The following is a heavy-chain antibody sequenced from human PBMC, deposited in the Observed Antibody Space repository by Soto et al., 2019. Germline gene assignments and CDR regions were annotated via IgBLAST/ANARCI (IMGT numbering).Heavy chain of an antibody. CDR2: IWNDGSNK. J-gene: IGHJ1*01. D-gene: IGHD3-10*01. CDR1: GFTFSTYG. V-gene: IGHV3-33*01. CDR3: ARDRIYGSGSFYNVGY. Sequence: PGGSLRLSCAASGFTFSTYGMHWVRQAPGKGLEWVAVIWNDGSNKYYADSVRGRFTISRDNSKNTLYLQMDSLRAEDTALYYCARDRIYGSGSFYNVGYWGQGTLVTVS.